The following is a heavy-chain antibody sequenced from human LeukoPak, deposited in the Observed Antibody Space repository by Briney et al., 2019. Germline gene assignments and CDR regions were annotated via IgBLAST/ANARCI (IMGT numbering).Heavy chain of an antibody. D-gene: IGHD6-13*01. CDR1: GFTFSNYG. J-gene: IGHJ4*02. CDR2: IQTDGNTK. Sequence: GRSLRLSCAASGFTFSNYGIHWVRQAPGKGLEWVTFIQTDGNTKYYADSVRGRFTISRDNSKNMVSLQMNSLRAEDTAVYYCAREESSLVLGGLAYWGQGTLVTVSS. V-gene: IGHV3-33*01. CDR3: AREESSLVLGGLAY.